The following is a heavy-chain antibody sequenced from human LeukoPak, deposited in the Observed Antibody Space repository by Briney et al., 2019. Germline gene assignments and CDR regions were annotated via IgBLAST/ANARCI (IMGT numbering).Heavy chain of an antibody. V-gene: IGHV3-72*01. CDR2: IRNKANSYIT. Sequence: GGSLRLSCAASGFTFTEHYMDWVRQAPGKGLEWVGHIRNKANSYITEYAASVKGRFTISRDDSKNSLYLQMNSLKTEGTAVYFCARGYCASGVCSPYYYYMDVWGKGTTVTVSS. CDR3: ARGYCASGVCSPYYYYMDV. D-gene: IGHD2-8*01. CDR1: GFTFTEHY. J-gene: IGHJ6*03.